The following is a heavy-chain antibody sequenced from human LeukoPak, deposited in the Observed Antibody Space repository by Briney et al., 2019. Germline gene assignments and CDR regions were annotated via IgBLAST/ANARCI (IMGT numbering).Heavy chain of an antibody. CDR2: ISGSGGST. D-gene: IGHD1-1*01. V-gene: IGHV3-23*01. Sequence: PGGSLRLSCAASGFTFSSYAMSWVRQAPGKGLEWVSAISGSGGSTYYADSVKGRLTISRDNSKNTLYLQMNSLRAEDTAVYYCAKDMALDHKAFDIWGQGTMVTVSS. J-gene: IGHJ3*02. CDR1: GFTFSSYA. CDR3: AKDMALDHKAFDI.